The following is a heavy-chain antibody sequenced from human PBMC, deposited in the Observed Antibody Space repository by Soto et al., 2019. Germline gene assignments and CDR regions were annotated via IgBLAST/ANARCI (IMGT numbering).Heavy chain of an antibody. V-gene: IGHV4-39*01. CDR3: ARHIRWGIVATIKGFDY. Sequence: QLQLQESGPGLVKPSETLSLTCTVSGGSISSSSYYWGWIRQPPGKGLEWIGSIYYSGSTYYNPSLKSRVTISVDTSKNQFSLKLSSVTAADTVVYYCARHIRWGIVATIKGFDYWGQGTLVTVSS. D-gene: IGHD5-12*01. CDR1: GGSISSSSYY. CDR2: IYYSGST. J-gene: IGHJ4*02.